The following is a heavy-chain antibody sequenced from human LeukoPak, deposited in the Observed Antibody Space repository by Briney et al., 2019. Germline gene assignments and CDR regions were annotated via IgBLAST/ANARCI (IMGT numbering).Heavy chain of an antibody. D-gene: IGHD1-1*01. CDR1: GFTFSNYA. CDR2: IGRTGDI. CDR3: AKYQLLNNNYWRDAFDF. V-gene: IGHV3-23*01. J-gene: IGHJ3*01. Sequence: GGSLRLSFAASGFTFSNYAMTWVRQAPGKGLEWVSVIGRTGDIFYADSVKGRFTISRDNSKNTLYLQMNSLRAEDTAVYYCAKYQLLNNNYWRDAFDFWGQGTMVTVSS.